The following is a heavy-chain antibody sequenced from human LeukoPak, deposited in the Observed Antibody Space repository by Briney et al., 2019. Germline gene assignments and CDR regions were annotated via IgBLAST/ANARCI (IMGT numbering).Heavy chain of an antibody. CDR3: ARGPMTTVTTNAFDI. V-gene: IGHV4-31*03. CDR1: VGSISSGGYY. J-gene: IGHJ3*02. Sequence: SETLSLTCTVSVGSISSGGYYWSWIRQHPGKGLEWIGYIYYSGSTYYNPSLKSRVTISVDTSKNQFSLKLSSVTAADTAVYYCARGPMTTVTTNAFDIWGQGTMVTVSS. D-gene: IGHD4-17*01. CDR2: IYYSGST.